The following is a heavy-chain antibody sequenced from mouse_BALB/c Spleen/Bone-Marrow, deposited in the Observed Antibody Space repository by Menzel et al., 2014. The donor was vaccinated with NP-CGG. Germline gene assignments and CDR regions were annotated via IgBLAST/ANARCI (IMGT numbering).Heavy chain of an antibody. CDR2: ISCYNGAT. J-gene: IGHJ3*01. CDR1: GHSFTGYY. V-gene: IGHV1S34*01. D-gene: IGHD2-14*01. Sequence: LVKTGASVKISCKASGHSFTGYYMHWVKQSHGKSLEWIGYISCYNGATSYNQKFKGKASFTVDTSSSTAYMQFNSLTSEDSAVYFCARRDYRYDGFAYWCQGTLVTVSA. CDR3: ARRDYRYDGFAY.